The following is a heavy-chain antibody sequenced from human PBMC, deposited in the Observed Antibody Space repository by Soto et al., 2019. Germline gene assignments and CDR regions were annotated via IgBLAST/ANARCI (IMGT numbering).Heavy chain of an antibody. J-gene: IGHJ4*02. D-gene: IGHD2-8*01. CDR1: VCTFMGYC. CDR3: VRVDTEMTNGLFDY. V-gene: IGHV3-21*01. Sequence: WESXRLSCSSSVCTFMGYCRNWFRQAPGKGLEWVSSISSSSGYIYYADSVNGRFTISRYNAKNSLYLKMNSLRAEDTAVYFCVRVDTEMTNGLFDYWGQGTLVTVSS. CDR2: ISSSSGYI.